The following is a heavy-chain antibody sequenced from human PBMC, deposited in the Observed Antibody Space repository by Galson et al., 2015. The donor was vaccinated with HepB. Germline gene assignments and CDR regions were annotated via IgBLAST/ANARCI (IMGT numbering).Heavy chain of an antibody. J-gene: IGHJ5*02. Sequence: SVKVSCKASGYTFTSYAMHWVRQAPGQRLEWMGWINAGNGNTKYSQKFQGRVTITRDTSGTAYMEVSSLRSEDTAVYYCARSQGIVQVIPGDWFDPWGQGTLVTVSS. CDR3: ARSQGIVQVIPGDWFDP. CDR2: INAGNGNT. D-gene: IGHD2-21*01. V-gene: IGHV1-3*01. CDR1: GYTFTSYA.